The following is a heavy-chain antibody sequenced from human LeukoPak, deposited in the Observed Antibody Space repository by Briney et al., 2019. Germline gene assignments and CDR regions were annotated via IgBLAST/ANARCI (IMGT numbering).Heavy chain of an antibody. CDR2: IYYSGGT. V-gene: IGHV4-59*01. CDR3: ARDLAGGAAGYRNYGGFDC. J-gene: IGHJ4*02. CDR1: GGSINNYY. D-gene: IGHD4-11*01. Sequence: MPSETLSLTCTVSGGSINNYYWAWIRQPPGKGLEWIGYIYYSGGTHYNSSLQSRVIISVDTSRKQFSLKLTSVTAADTAVYYCARDLAGGAAGYRNYGGFDCWGQGTLVTVSS.